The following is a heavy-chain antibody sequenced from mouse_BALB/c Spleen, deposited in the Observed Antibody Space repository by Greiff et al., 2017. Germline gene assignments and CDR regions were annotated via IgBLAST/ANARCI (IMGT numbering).Heavy chain of an antibody. CDR3: ARSTMITTDLYYAMDY. V-gene: IGHV1-7*01. CDR2: INPSTGYT. J-gene: IGHJ4*01. D-gene: IGHD2-4*01. Sequence: VQLQQSGAELAKPGASVKMSCKASGYTFTSYWMHWVKQRPGQGLEWIGYINPSTGYTEYNQKFKDKATLTADKSSSTAYMQLSSLTSEDSAVYYCARSTMITTDLYYAMDYWGQGTSVTVSS. CDR1: GYTFTSYW.